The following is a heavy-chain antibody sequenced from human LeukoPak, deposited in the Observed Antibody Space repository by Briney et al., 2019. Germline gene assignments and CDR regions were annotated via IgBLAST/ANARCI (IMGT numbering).Heavy chain of an antibody. CDR2: IWYDGSNK. CDR1: GFTFSSYG. D-gene: IGHD4-17*01. J-gene: IGHJ4*02. V-gene: IGHV3-33*01. Sequence: GRSLRLSCAASGFTFSSYGMHWVRQAPGKGLEWVAVIWYDGSNKYYADSVKGRFTISRDNSKNTLYLQMNSLRAEDTAVYYCARAGNGYGDPDFDYWGQGTLVTVSS. CDR3: ARAGNGYGDPDFDY.